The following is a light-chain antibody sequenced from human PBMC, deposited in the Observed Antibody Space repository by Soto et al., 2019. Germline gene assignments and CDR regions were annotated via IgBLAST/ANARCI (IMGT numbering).Light chain of an antibody. Sequence: DIVMPQSPLSLPVTPGEPASISCRSSQSLLHSNGFNYLDWYLQKPGQSPQLLIFLGSNRASGVTDKVSGSGSGTDFTLKISRVEAEDVGVYYGMQALQTPLTFGGGTKVEIK. V-gene: IGKV2-28*01. CDR3: MQALQTPLT. CDR2: LGS. CDR1: QSLLHSNGFNY. J-gene: IGKJ4*01.